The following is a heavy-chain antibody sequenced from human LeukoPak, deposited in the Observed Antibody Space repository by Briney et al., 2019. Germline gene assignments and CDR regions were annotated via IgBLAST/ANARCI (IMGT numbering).Heavy chain of an antibody. CDR1: GGSISSYY. CDR3: ARESFEEPGTMDH. V-gene: IGHV4-59*08. Sequence: SETLSLTCTVSGGSISSYYRSWIRQPPGKGLEWIGSIYYGGGTHYNPSLKSRATIFLDTSMNQFSLRLTSVTAADTALYFCARESFEEPGTMDHWGQGTPVSVSS. D-gene: IGHD4/OR15-4a*01. CDR2: IYYGGGT. J-gene: IGHJ4*02.